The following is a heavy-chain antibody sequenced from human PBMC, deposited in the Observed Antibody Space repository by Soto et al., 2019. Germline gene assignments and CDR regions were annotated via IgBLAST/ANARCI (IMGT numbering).Heavy chain of an antibody. V-gene: IGHV5-10-1*01. CDR2: IDPSDSYT. J-gene: IGHJ5*02. D-gene: IGHD6-19*01. Sequence: PXESLKISCKGSGYSCTSYWISWVRQMPGKGLEWMGRIDPSDSYTNYSPSFQGHVTISADKSISTAYLQWSSLKASDTAMYYCARQEAVAGNDAWFDPWGQGTLVTVSS. CDR3: ARQEAVAGNDAWFDP. CDR1: GYSCTSYW.